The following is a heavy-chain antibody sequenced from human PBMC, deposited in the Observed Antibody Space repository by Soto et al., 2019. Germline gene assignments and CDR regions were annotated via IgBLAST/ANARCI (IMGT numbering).Heavy chain of an antibody. D-gene: IGHD3-22*01. Sequence: GGSLRLSCAASAFTFSHYAMTWVRQSPGKGLEWVSTISNDGGSTYYADSVKGPFTISRDNSKNTLYLQMHSLRAEDTAVYFCARSSDGYPYCFDYWGQGALVTVSS. J-gene: IGHJ4*02. CDR3: ARSSDGYPYCFDY. V-gene: IGHV3-23*01. CDR2: ISNDGGST. CDR1: AFTFSHYA.